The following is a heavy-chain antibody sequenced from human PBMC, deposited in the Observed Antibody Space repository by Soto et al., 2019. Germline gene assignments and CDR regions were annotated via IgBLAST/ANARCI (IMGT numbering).Heavy chain of an antibody. V-gene: IGHV1-8*01. Sequence: ASVKVSCKASGYTFTSYDINWVRQATGQGLEWMGWMNPNSGNTGYAQKFQGRVTMTRNTSISTAYMELSSLRSEDTAVYYCASARRLLWFGELSYYYYYYGMDVWGQGTTVTV. CDR3: ASARRLLWFGELSYYYYYYGMDV. CDR1: GYTFTSYD. CDR2: MNPNSGNT. D-gene: IGHD3-10*01. J-gene: IGHJ6*02.